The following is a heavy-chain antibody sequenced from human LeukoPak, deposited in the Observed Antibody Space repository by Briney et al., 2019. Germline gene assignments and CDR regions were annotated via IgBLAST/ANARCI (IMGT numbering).Heavy chain of an antibody. V-gene: IGHV1-69*06. CDR2: IIPIFGTA. CDR3: ARGYYGDYEIWY. J-gene: IGHJ4*02. CDR1: GGTFSSYV. Sequence: GASVKVSCKASGGTFSSYVINWVRQAPGQGLEWMGGIIPIFGTANYAQKFQGRVTITADKSTSTAYMELSSLRAEDTAVYYCARGYYGDYEIWYWGQGTLVTVPS. D-gene: IGHD4-17*01.